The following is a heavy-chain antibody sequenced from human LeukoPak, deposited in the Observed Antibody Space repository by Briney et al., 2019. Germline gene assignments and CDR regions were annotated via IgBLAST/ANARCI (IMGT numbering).Heavy chain of an antibody. J-gene: IGHJ4*02. CDR3: ARDSYGSGSYNY. CDR1: GGSISSYY. Sequence: SETLSLTCTVSGGSISSYYWSWIRQPPGKGLEWVGSIHHSGTTYYNPSLKSRVTISLATSKNQSSLKLSSVTAADTAVYYCARDSYGSGSYNYWGQGTLVTVSS. D-gene: IGHD3-10*01. CDR2: IHHSGTT. V-gene: IGHV4-38-2*02.